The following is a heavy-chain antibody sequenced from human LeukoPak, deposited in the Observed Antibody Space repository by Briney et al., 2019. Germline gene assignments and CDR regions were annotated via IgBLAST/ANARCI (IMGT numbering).Heavy chain of an antibody. CDR3: AKSRYITMIVVVTPLFDY. Sequence: PGGSLRLSCAASGFTFSSYWMHWVRQAPGKGLVWVSRINSDGSTTNYADSVKGRFTISRDNAKNTLDLQMNSLRAEDTAVYYCAKSRYITMIVVVTPLFDYWGQGTLVTVSS. CDR1: GFTFSSYW. CDR2: INSDGSTT. J-gene: IGHJ4*02. V-gene: IGHV3-74*01. D-gene: IGHD3-22*01.